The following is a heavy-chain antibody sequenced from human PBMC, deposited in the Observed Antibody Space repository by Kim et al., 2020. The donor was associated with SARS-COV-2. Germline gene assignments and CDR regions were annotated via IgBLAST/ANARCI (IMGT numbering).Heavy chain of an antibody. V-gene: IGHV3-23*01. Sequence: YADSVKGRFTISRDNSKNTLYLQMNSLRAEDTAVYYCAKATLYSSGSVDYWGQGTLVTVSS. J-gene: IGHJ4*02. CDR3: AKATLYSSGSVDY. D-gene: IGHD6-19*01.